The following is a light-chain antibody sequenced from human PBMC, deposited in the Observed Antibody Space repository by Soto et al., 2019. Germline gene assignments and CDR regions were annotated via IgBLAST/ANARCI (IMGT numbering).Light chain of an antibody. V-gene: IGLV1-40*01. CDR2: GNT. Sequence: QSVRTQPPSVSGAPGQRVTISCTGSSSNIGAGYDVHWYQQLPGTAPKLLIYGNTNRPSGVPDRFSGSKSGTSASLAITGLQPDDEADYYCQSYDSSLSGVVFGGGTKLTVL. CDR3: QSYDSSLSGVV. J-gene: IGLJ2*01. CDR1: SSNIGAGYD.